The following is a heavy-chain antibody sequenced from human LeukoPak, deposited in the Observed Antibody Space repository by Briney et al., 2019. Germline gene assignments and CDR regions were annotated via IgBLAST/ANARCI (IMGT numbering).Heavy chain of an antibody. D-gene: IGHD6-19*01. V-gene: IGHV1-3*01. J-gene: IGHJ6*02. CDR3: ARDSSGWYRQGVYYYGMDV. CDR1: GYTFTSYA. CDR2: INAGNGNT. Sequence: ASVTVSCKASGYTFTSYAMHWVRQAPGQRLEWMGWINAGNGNTKYSQKFQGRVTITRDTSASTAYMELSSLRSEDTAVYYCARDSSGWYRQGVYYYGMDVWGQGATVTVSS.